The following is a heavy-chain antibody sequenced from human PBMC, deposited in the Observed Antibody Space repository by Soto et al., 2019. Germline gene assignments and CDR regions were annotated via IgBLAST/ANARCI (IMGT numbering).Heavy chain of an antibody. CDR3: AILGVYGDYNDAFDI. J-gene: IGHJ3*02. V-gene: IGHV3-9*01. Sequence: EVQLVESGGGLVQPVRSLRLSCAASGFTFDDYAMHWVPQAPAKGLEWVSGISWNSSSIGYADSVRGRFTISRDNAKNSLYSQMNSLRAEDTALYYCAILGVYGDYNDAFDIWGQGTMVIVSS. CDR2: ISWNSSSI. D-gene: IGHD4-17*01. CDR1: GFTFDDYA.